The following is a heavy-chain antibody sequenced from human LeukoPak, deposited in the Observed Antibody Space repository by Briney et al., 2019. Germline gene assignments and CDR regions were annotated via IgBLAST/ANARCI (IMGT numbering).Heavy chain of an antibody. Sequence: GGSLRLFCAASGFTLSSSAMSWVRQAPGKGLEWVSAISNNGGYTYYADSVQGRFTISRDNSKSTLCLQMNSLRAEDTAVYYCAKQLGYCSDGSCYFPYWGQGTLVTVSS. J-gene: IGHJ4*02. CDR1: GFTLSSSA. V-gene: IGHV3-23*01. CDR3: AKQLGYCSDGSCYFPY. D-gene: IGHD2-15*01. CDR2: ISNNGGYT.